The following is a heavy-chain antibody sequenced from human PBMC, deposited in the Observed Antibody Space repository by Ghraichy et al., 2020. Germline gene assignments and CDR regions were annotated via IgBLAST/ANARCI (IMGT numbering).Heavy chain of an antibody. V-gene: IGHV4-4*02. J-gene: IGHJ4*02. Sequence: SETLSLTCAVSGGSISSSNWWSWVRQPPGKGLEWIGEIYHSGSTNYNPSLKSRVTISVDKSKNQFSLKLSSVTAADTAVYYCARRTAMALKPLDYWGQGTLVTVSS. CDR1: GGSISSSNW. CDR2: IYHSGST. CDR3: ARRTAMALKPLDY. D-gene: IGHD5-18*01.